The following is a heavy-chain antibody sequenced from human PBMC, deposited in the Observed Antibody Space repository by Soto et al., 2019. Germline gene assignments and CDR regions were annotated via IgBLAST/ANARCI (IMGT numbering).Heavy chain of an antibody. J-gene: IGHJ4*02. V-gene: IGHV1-69*02. CDR1: GGTFSSYT. Sequence: QVQLVQSGAEVKKPGSSVKVSCKASGGTFSSYTISWVRQAPGQGLEWMGRIIPILGIANYAQKCQGRVTITADQPTSTASMELSSLRAEDTAFYYCAREYCSSTRCYRDYWGQGTMVTVSS. CDR2: IIPILGIA. CDR3: AREYCSSTRCYRDY. D-gene: IGHD2-2*02.